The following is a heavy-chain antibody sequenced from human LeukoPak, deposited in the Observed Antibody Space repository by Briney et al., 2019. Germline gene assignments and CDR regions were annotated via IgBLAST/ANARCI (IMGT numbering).Heavy chain of an antibody. CDR2: IYHSGST. D-gene: IGHD3-16*01. CDR1: GGSISSGGYS. J-gene: IGHJ5*02. V-gene: IGHV4-30-2*01. Sequence: PSETLSLTCAVSGGSISSGGYSWSWIRQPPGKGLEWIGYIYHSGSTYYNPSLKSRVTISVDRSRNQFSLKLSSVTAADTAVYYCARDGGKGRYNWFDPWGQGTLVTVSS. CDR3: ARDGGKGRYNWFDP.